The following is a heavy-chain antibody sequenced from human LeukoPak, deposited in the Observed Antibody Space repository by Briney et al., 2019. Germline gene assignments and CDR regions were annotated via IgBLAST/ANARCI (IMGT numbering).Heavy chain of an antibody. D-gene: IGHD3-16*02. J-gene: IGHJ4*02. V-gene: IGHV3-53*04. Sequence: PGGSLRLSCAASGFTVSSNYMSWVRQAPGKGLEWVSVIYSGGSTYYADSVKGRFTISRHNSKYTLYLQMNSLRAEDTAVYYCAREIWGSYRYTDYWGQGTLVTVSS. CDR2: IYSGGST. CDR1: GFTVSSNY. CDR3: AREIWGSYRYTDY.